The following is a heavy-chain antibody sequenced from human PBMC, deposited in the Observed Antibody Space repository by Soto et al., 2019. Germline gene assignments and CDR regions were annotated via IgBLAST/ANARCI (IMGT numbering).Heavy chain of an antibody. D-gene: IGHD2-15*01. CDR1: EFTLSNYW. V-gene: IGHV3-7*02. CDR3: GGFVDRECHTL. Sequence: GGSLRLSCAASEFTLSNYWMSWVRQAPGRGLEWVANINQNGGKIYYVDSVKGRFTVSRDNAKNSLYLQMNSLSVEDTAVYYCGGFVDRECHTLWGRGPLVPVSS. J-gene: IGHJ4*02. CDR2: INQNGGKI.